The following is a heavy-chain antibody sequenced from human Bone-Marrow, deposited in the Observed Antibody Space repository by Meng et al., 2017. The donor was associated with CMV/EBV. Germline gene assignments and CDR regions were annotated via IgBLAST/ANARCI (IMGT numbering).Heavy chain of an antibody. CDR2: IRYDGSNK. Sequence: GGSLRLSCAASGFTFSSCGMHWVRQAPGKGLEWVAFIRYDGSNKYYADSVKGRFTISRDNSKNTLYLQMNSLRAEDTAVYYCAKVPNRTGTKVDPRLPDYWGQGTLVTVSS. D-gene: IGHD1-7*01. V-gene: IGHV3-30*02. CDR3: AKVPNRTGTKVDPRLPDY. CDR1: GFTFSSCG. J-gene: IGHJ4*02.